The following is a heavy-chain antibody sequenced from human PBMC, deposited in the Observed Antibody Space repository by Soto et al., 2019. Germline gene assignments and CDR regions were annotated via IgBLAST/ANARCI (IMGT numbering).Heavy chain of an antibody. D-gene: IGHD2-15*01. CDR2: IIGYNGNT. J-gene: IGHJ4*02. Sequence: QIQLVQSGAEVKKPGASVKVSCKASGYTFNSYGISWVRQAPGQGLEWMGWIIGYNGNTKYAQKFQGRVTMTTDTATSTAYMELRSLRSDDTAIYYCARDTCSGGSCYFDYWGQGTLFTVSS. V-gene: IGHV1-18*01. CDR1: GYTFNSYG. CDR3: ARDTCSGGSCYFDY.